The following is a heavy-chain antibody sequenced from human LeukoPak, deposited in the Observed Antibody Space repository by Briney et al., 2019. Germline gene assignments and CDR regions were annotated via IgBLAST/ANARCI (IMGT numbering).Heavy chain of an antibody. V-gene: IGHV3-23*01. Sequence: PGGSLRLSCAASGFTFSSYAMSWVRQAPGKGLEWVSAISGSGDSTYYADSVKGRFTISRDNSKDTLYLQMNSLRAEDTAVYYCARFGGKNPIWGQGTMVTVSS. J-gene: IGHJ3*02. D-gene: IGHD3-16*01. CDR1: GFTFSSYA. CDR3: ARFGGKNPI. CDR2: ISGSGDST.